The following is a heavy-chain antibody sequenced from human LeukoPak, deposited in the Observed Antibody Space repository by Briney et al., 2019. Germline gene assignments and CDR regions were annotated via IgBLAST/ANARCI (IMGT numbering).Heavy chain of an antibody. D-gene: IGHD1-26*01. V-gene: IGHV1-18*01. CDR3: ARGWELLNYFDY. CDR1: GYSFTNYA. CDR2: ISAYNGNT. J-gene: IGHJ4*02. Sequence: ASVKVSCKASGYSFTNYAMNWVRQAPGQGLEWMGWISAYNGNTNYAQKLQGRVTMTTDTSTSTAYMELRSLRSDDTAVYYCARGWELLNYFDYWGQGTLVTVSS.